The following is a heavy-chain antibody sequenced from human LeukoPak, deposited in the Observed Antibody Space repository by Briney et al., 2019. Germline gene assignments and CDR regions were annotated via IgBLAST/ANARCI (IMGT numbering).Heavy chain of an antibody. V-gene: IGHV3-30*02. CDR1: GFTFSSYG. CDR2: IRYDGSNK. CDR3: AKGLPSGWYFLDAFDI. Sequence: GGSLRLSCAASGFTFSSYGMHWVRQAPGKGLEWVAFIRYDGSNKYYADSVKGRFTISRDNSKNTLYLQMNSLRAEDTAVYYCAKGLPSGWYFLDAFDIWGQGTMVAVSS. J-gene: IGHJ3*02. D-gene: IGHD6-19*01.